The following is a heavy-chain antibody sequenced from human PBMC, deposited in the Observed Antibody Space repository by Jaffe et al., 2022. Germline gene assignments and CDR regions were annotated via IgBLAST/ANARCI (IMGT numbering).Heavy chain of an antibody. CDR3: TTDLYIVVVVAATPENAFDI. D-gene: IGHD2-15*01. J-gene: IGHJ3*02. Sequence: EVQLVESGGGLVKPGGSLRLSCAASGFTFSNAWMSWVRQAPGKGLEWVGRIKSKTDGGTTDYAAPVKGRFTISRDDSKNTLYLQMNSLKTEDTAVYYCTTDLYIVVVVAATPENAFDIWGQGTMVTVSS. V-gene: IGHV3-15*01. CDR1: GFTFSNAW. CDR2: IKSKTDGGTT.